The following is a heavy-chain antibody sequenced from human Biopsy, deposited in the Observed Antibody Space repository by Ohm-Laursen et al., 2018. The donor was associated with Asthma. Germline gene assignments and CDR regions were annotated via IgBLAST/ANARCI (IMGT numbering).Heavy chain of an antibody. CDR3: ARTFHFWSPYHAEHFQL. J-gene: IGHJ1*01. CDR2: IKHDGSEK. V-gene: IGHV3-7*01. CDR1: GFTFRTYS. D-gene: IGHD3-3*01. Sequence: GSLRLSCAASGFTFRTYSMSWVRQAPGQGLEWVANIKHDGSEKNHVDSLKGRFTISRDNAKNLLFLQMNSLRAEDTAVYYCARTFHFWSPYHAEHFQLWGQGTLVTVSS.